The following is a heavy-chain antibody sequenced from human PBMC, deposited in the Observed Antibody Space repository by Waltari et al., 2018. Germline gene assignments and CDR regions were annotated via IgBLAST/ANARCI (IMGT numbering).Heavy chain of an antibody. D-gene: IGHD3-3*01. CDR2: INHSGST. CDR3: ARDSRRRITIFGVATFDY. CDR1: GGSFSGYY. J-gene: IGHJ4*02. V-gene: IGHV4-34*01. Sequence: QVQLQQWGAGLLKPSETLSLTCAVYGGSFSGYYWSWIRQPPGKGLEWIGEINHSGSTNYHPSLKSRVTISVDTSKNQFSLKLSSVTAADTAVYYCARDSRRRITIFGVATFDYWGQGTLVTVSS.